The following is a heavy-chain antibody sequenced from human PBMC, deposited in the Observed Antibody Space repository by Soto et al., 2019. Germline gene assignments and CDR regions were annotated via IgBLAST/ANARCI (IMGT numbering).Heavy chain of an antibody. CDR2: IDPYDGTT. Sequence: QVQLVQSGAEVRKPGTSVKVSCETSGYMFTSHYIHWVRQAPGQGLEWMGMIDPYDGTTTNAQRFQGRVTMTRDTSTTTVNMEMNSLTSEDTATYFCARDIFAASTTTFRPRGQGYGNHYWGQGTLVTVSS. V-gene: IGHV1-46*01. J-gene: IGHJ4*02. CDR3: ARDIFAASTTTFRPRGQGYGNHY. CDR1: GYMFTSHY. D-gene: IGHD3-3*02.